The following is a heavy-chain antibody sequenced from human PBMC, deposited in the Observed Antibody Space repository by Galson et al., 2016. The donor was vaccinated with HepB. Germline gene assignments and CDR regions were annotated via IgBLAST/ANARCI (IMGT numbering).Heavy chain of an antibody. CDR1: GFSFRTYA. CDR2: LLHDGTKD. D-gene: IGHD3-10*01. V-gene: IGHV3-30*18. CDR3: AKDRYGSGTNYLDL. J-gene: IGHJ4*02. Sequence: SLRLSCAGSGFSFRTYAMHWVRQAPGKGLQWVAALLHDGTKDEYAESAKGRFTISRDNSNNTVFLQMNNLRTDDTAPYYCAKDRYGSGTNYLDLWGQGALVTVSS.